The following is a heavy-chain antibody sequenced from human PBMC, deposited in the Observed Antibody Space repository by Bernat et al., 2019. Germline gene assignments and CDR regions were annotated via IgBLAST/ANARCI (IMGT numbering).Heavy chain of an antibody. V-gene: IGHV1-3*01. CDR1: GYTFTNNA. CDR2: INAGNGHT. J-gene: IGHJ4*02. D-gene: IGHD6-19*01. CDR3: ARGQWSRTEVDYYLDH. Sequence: QVQLVQSGAEVEKPGASVKLSCKASGYTFTNNAIHWVRQAPGQRLEWMGWINAGNGHTKYSQKFQGRVTITRDTSATTAYVELRSLRSEDTAVYSCARGQWSRTEVDYYLDHWGQGTQVTVSS.